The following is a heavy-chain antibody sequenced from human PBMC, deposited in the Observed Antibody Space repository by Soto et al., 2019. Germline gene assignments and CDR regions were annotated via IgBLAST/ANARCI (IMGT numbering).Heavy chain of an antibody. CDR2: IYYSGST. D-gene: IGHD3-10*01. CDR1: GGSISSGDYY. Sequence: SETLSLTCTVSGGSISSGDYYWSWIRQPPGKGLEWIGYIYYSGSTYYNPSLKSRVTISVDTSKNQFSLKLSSVTAAETAVYYCARVEEMVRGVNWFDPWGQGTLVTVSS. V-gene: IGHV4-30-4*01. J-gene: IGHJ5*02. CDR3: ARVEEMVRGVNWFDP.